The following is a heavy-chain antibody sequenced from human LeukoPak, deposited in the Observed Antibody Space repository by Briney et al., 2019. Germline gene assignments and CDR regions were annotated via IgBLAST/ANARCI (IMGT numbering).Heavy chain of an antibody. CDR3: AQGPRYYFDY. CDR1: GFSFSTYT. J-gene: IGHJ4*02. V-gene: IGHV3-23*01. Sequence: GGSLRLSCADSGFSFSTYTMNWVRQAPGKGLEWVSAISGSGGSTYYADSVKGRFTISRDNSRNTLYLQMNSLRAEDTAVFYCAQGPRYYFDYWGQGTLVTVSS. CDR2: ISGSGGST.